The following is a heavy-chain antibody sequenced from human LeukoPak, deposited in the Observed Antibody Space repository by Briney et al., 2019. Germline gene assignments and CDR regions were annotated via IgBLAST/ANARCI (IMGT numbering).Heavy chain of an antibody. CDR2: INHSGST. J-gene: IGHJ4*02. CDR3: AREGDYSNYRRTSTLDY. Sequence: PSETLSLTCAVYGGSFSGYYWSWIRQPPGKGLEWIGEINHSGSTNYNPSLKSRVTISVDTSKNQSSLKLSSVTAADTAVYYCAREGDYSNYRRTSTLDYWGQGALVTVSS. D-gene: IGHD4-11*01. V-gene: IGHV4-34*01. CDR1: GGSFSGYY.